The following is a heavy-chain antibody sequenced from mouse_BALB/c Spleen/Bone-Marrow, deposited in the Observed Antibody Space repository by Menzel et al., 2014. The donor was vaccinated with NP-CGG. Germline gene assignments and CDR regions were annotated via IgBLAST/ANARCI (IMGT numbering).Heavy chain of an antibody. CDR3: ARARFYYGKLVDY. V-gene: IGHV5-6-5*01. CDR2: ISSGGST. J-gene: IGHJ4*01. Sequence: EVQLVESGGGLVKPGGSLKLSCAASGFTFSSYAMSWVRQTPEKRLEWVASISSGGSTYYPDSVKGRFTISRDNARNILILQMSSLRAEDTAVYYCARARFYYGKLVDYWGQGTSVTVSS. D-gene: IGHD1-1*01. CDR1: GFTFSSYA.